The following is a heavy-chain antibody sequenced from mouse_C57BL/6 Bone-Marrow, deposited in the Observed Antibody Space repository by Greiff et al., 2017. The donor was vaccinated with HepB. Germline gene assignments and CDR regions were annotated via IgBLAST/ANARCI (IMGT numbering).Heavy chain of an antibody. Sequence: QVQLQQSGAELARPGASVKMSCKASGYTFTSYTMHWVKQRPGQGLEWIGYINPSSGYTKYNQKLKDKATLTADKSSSTAYMQLSSLTSEDSAVYYCAKAYYSNYVAWFAYWGQGTLVTVSA. CDR3: AKAYYSNYVAWFAY. D-gene: IGHD2-5*01. CDR2: INPSSGYT. V-gene: IGHV1-4*01. CDR1: GYTFTSYT. J-gene: IGHJ3*01.